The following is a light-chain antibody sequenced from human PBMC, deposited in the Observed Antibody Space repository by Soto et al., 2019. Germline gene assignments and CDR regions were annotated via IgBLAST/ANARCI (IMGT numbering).Light chain of an antibody. CDR3: QQSYTTPRFT. V-gene: IGKV1-39*01. Sequence: DIPITQSPSSLSSSVGDRVTITCRASESVGTYLNWYQQKGGQAPKLLIYSASSLKSGVPSRFSGSGSGTDFSLTISGLQPEDFATYYCQQSYTTPRFTFGPGTKVDIK. CDR2: SAS. CDR1: ESVGTY. J-gene: IGKJ3*01.